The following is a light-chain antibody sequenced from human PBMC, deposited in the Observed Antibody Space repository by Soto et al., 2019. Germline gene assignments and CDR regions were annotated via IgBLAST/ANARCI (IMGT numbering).Light chain of an antibody. CDR1: RSVGNR. J-gene: IGKJ1*01. Sequence: DIQMTQSTSTLSASVGDRVIITCRASRSVGNRLAWYQQKPGKAPKVLIFDGSTLRSGVPSRFSGSGSGTEFSLTISSLQPDDFATYYCQQCSTDPVTFGQGTKVEVK. CDR3: QQCSTDPVT. V-gene: IGKV1-5*01. CDR2: DGS.